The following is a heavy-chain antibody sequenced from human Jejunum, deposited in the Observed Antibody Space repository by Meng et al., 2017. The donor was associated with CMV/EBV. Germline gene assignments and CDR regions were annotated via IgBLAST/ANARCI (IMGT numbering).Heavy chain of an antibody. V-gene: IGHV3-7*01. CDR1: FSDHW. CDR3: ASLRLYGDSGSYYRDFDS. Sequence: FSDHWMSWVRQVPGKGLEWVANIKQDGSKKYYVDSAKGRFTISRDNAENSLYLQMNTLRAEDTAVYYCASLRLYGDSGSYYRDFDSWGQGTLVTVSS. CDR2: IKQDGSKK. D-gene: IGHD3-10*01. J-gene: IGHJ4*02.